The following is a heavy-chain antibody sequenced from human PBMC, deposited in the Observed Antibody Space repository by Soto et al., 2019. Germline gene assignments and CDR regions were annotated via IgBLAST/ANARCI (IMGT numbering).Heavy chain of an antibody. CDR2: INHSGST. V-gene: IGHV4-34*01. CDR3: ERGAYGVPAETSYGMDV. D-gene: IGHD2-2*01. Sequence: PSETLSLTCAVYGGSFSGYYWSWIRQPPGKGLEWIGEINHSGSTNYNPSLKSRVTISVDTSKNQFSLKLSSVTAADTAVYYCERGAYGVPAETSYGMDVWGQGITVTVS. J-gene: IGHJ6*02. CDR1: GGSFSGYY.